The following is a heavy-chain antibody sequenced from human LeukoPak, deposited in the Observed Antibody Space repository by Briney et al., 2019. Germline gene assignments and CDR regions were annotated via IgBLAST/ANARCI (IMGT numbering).Heavy chain of an antibody. V-gene: IGHV4-61*02. CDR2: TSGST. Sequence: SETLSLTCTVSGGSISSNSFYWSWIRQSAGKGLEWIGRTSGSTNYNPSLKSRVTISVDTSKNQFSLKLSSVTAADTAVYYCAREFGRAWELLFDYWGQGTLVTVSS. CDR3: AREFGRAWELLFDY. D-gene: IGHD2-15*01. CDR1: GGSISSNSFY. J-gene: IGHJ4*02.